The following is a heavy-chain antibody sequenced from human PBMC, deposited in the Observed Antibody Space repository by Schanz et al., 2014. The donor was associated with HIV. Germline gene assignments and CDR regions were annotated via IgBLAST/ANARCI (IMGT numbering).Heavy chain of an antibody. CDR2: ISYDGSNK. Sequence: QVQLVESGGGLVKPGGSLRLSCAASGFTFSDYYMSWIRQAPGKGLEWVAGISYDGSNKYYADSVKGRFTISRDNSKNTLYLQMNSLRAEDTAVYYCAKDPNDREKAFDYWGQGTLVTVSS. V-gene: IGHV3-30*18. CDR3: AKDPNDREKAFDY. CDR1: GFTFSDYY. D-gene: IGHD3-22*01. J-gene: IGHJ4*02.